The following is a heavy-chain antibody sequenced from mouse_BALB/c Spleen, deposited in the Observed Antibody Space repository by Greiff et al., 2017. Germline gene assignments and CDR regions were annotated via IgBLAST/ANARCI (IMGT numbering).Heavy chain of an antibody. D-gene: IGHD4-1*01. CDR1: GFNIKDTY. V-gene: IGHV14-3*02. Sequence: EVQLQQSGAELVKPGASVKLSCTASGFNIKDTYMHWVKQRPEQGLEWIGRIDPANGNTKYDPKFQGKATITADTSSNTAYLQLSSLTSEDTAVYYCARKLTGEDYAMDYWGQGTSVTVSS. CDR3: ARKLTGEDYAMDY. CDR2: IDPANGNT. J-gene: IGHJ4*01.